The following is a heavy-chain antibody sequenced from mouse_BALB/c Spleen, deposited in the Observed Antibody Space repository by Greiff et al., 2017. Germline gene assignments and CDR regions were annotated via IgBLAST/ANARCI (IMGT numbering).Heavy chain of an antibody. CDR1: GYTFTDYA. J-gene: IGHJ2*01. D-gene: IGHD1-1*01. CDR2: ISTYYGDA. Sequence: VQVVESGAELVRPGVSVKISCKGSGYTFTDYAMHWVKQSHAKSLEWIGVISTYYGDASYNQKFKGKATMTVDKSSSTAYMELARLTSEDSAIYYCARAGDYGSSHYFDYWGQGTTLTVSS. CDR3: ARAGDYGSSHYFDY. V-gene: IGHV1S137*01.